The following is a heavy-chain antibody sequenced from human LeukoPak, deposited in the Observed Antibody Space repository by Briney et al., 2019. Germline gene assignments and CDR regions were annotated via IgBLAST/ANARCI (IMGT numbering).Heavy chain of an antibody. CDR2: IRSKAYGGAT. J-gene: IGHJ3*02. Sequence: PGGSLRLSCTASGFTFGDYAMSWFRQAPGKGLEWVGFIRSKAYGGATEYAASVKGRFTISRDDSKSIAYLQMNSLKTEDTAVYYCTRDRNVVVGDAFDIWGQGTMVTVSS. CDR3: TRDRNVVVGDAFDI. V-gene: IGHV3-49*03. D-gene: IGHD2-2*01. CDR1: GFTFGDYA.